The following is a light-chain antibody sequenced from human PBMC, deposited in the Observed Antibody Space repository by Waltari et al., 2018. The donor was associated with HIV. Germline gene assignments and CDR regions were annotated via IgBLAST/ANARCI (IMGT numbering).Light chain of an antibody. J-gene: IGLJ3*02. V-gene: IGLV2-11*01. Sequence: QSALTQPRSVSGSPGQSVTISCTGTSHAVGAYGFVSWYQQHPGKAPRLMIFDVISRPSGVPDRFSGSKSGSTASLTISGLQAEDEADYYCSSYAGSYIWVFGGGTKLTVL. CDR2: DVI. CDR3: SSYAGSYIWV. CDR1: SHAVGAYGF.